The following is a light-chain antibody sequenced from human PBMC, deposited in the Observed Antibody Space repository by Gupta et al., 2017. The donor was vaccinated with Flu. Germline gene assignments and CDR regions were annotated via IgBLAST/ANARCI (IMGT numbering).Light chain of an antibody. CDR3: HVWDSSSDHGV. Sequence: GGNNIGSKIVHWYQQKPGQAPVLVVYDDRHRPSGIPERFSGSNSENTATLSISRVEAGDEADYYCHVWDSSSDHGVFGGGTKLTVL. J-gene: IGLJ3*02. CDR2: DDR. CDR1: NIGSKI. V-gene: IGLV3-21*02.